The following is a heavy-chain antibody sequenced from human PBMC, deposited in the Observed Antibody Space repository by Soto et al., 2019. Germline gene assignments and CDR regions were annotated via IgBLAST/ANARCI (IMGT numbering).Heavy chain of an antibody. CDR1: GFTFSSYW. J-gene: IGHJ3*02. CDR3: ARVVGRSSWYGIGALDI. D-gene: IGHD6-13*01. V-gene: IGHV3-74*01. CDR2: INSDGSST. Sequence: GGSLRLSCAASGFTFSSYWMHWVRQAPGKGLVWVSRINSDGSSTSYADSVKGRFTISRDNAKNTLYLQMNSLRAEDTAVYYCARVVGRSSWYGIGALDIWGQGTMVTVSS.